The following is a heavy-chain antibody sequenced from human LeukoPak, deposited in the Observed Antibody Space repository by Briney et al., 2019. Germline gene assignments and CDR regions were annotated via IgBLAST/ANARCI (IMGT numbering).Heavy chain of an antibody. Sequence: SETLSLTCTVSGGSISSYYWSWIRQPPGKGLEWIAYISDIGSINYNPSLKSRVTISVDTSKNQFSLKLSSVTAADTAVYYCASRIVGATHHLSAEYFQHWGQGTLVTVSS. D-gene: IGHD1-26*01. V-gene: IGHV4-59*12. CDR3: ASRIVGATHHLSAEYFQH. J-gene: IGHJ1*01. CDR1: GGSISSYY. CDR2: ISDIGSI.